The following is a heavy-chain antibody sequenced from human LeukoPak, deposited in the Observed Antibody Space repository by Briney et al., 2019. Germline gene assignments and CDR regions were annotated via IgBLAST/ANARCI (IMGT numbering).Heavy chain of an antibody. CDR2: ISGSGGST. D-gene: IGHD6-19*01. CDR3: ARDSIYSSGWFNYFDY. V-gene: IGHV3-23*01. Sequence: GGSLRLSCAASGFTFSSYAMSWVRQAPGKGLEWVSAISGSGGSTYYADSVKGRFTISRDNSKNTLYLQMNSLRAEDTAVYYCARDSIYSSGWFNYFDYWGQGTLVTVSS. CDR1: GFTFSSYA. J-gene: IGHJ4*02.